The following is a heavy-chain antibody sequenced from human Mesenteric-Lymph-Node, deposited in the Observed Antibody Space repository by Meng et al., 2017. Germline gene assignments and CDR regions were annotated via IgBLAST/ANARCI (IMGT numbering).Heavy chain of an antibody. CDR1: GFTFSSYS. CDR2: ISSSSSYI. CDR3: ARGGSGYDGIQLWFREYYFDY. D-gene: IGHD5-18*01. V-gene: IGHV3-21*01. J-gene: IGHJ4*02. Sequence: GGSLRLSCAASGFTFSSYSMNWVRQAPGKGLEWVSSISSSSSYIYYADSVKGRFTISRDNAKNSLYLQMNSLRAEDTAVYYCARGGSGYDGIQLWFREYYFDYWGQGTLVTSPQ.